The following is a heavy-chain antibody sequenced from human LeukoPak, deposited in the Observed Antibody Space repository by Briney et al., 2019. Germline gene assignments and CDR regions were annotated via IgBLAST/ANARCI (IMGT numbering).Heavy chain of an antibody. D-gene: IGHD6-13*01. CDR2: INHSGST. V-gene: IGHV4-34*01. Sequence: SETLSLTCAVYGGSFSGYYWSWIRQPPGKGLEWIGEINHSGSTNYNPPLKSRVTISVDTSKNQFSLKLSSVTAADTAVYYCARGRNHLVRHFDYWGQGTLVTVSS. CDR3: ARGRNHLVRHFDY. CDR1: GGSFSGYY. J-gene: IGHJ4*02.